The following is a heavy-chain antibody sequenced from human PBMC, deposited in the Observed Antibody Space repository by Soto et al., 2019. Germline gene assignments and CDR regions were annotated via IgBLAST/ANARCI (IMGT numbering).Heavy chain of an antibody. CDR1: GGSISSGGYY. D-gene: IGHD2-15*01. J-gene: IGHJ3*02. V-gene: IGHV4-31*03. CDR2: SYYSGIT. Sequence: QVQLQESVPGLVKPSQTLSLTCTVSGGSISSGGYYWSWIRQHPGKGLEWIGYSYYSGITYDNPSLKSRVTISVDTSKNQFSLKLSSVTAADTAVYYGARYPPLRGCSGGSCDADAFDIWGQGTMVTVSS. CDR3: ARYPPLRGCSGGSCDADAFDI.